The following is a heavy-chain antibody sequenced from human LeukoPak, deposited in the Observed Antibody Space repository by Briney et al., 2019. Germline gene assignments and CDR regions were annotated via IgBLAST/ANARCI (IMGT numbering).Heavy chain of an antibody. Sequence: GGSLRLSCAASGFTFSDYYMSWIRQAPGKGLEWVSYISSSSSYTNYTDSVKGRLTISRDNAKNSLYLQMNSLRAEDTVVYYCARGYYGMDVWGKGTTVTVSS. J-gene: IGHJ6*04. V-gene: IGHV3-11*06. CDR1: GFTFSDYY. CDR2: ISSSSSYT. CDR3: ARGYYGMDV.